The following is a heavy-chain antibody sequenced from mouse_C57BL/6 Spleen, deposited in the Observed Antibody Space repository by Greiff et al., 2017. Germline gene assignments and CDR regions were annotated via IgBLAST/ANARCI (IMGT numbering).Heavy chain of an antibody. Sequence: QVQLKQPGAELVKPGASVKLSCKASGYTFTSYWMNWVKQRPGQGLEWIGMIHPNSGSTNYNEKFKSKATLTVDKSSSTAYMQLSSLTSEDSAVYYCARSLWYFDVWGTGTTVTVSS. D-gene: IGHD6-2*01. J-gene: IGHJ1*03. CDR2: IHPNSGST. CDR3: ARSLWYFDV. CDR1: GYTFTSYW. V-gene: IGHV1-64*01.